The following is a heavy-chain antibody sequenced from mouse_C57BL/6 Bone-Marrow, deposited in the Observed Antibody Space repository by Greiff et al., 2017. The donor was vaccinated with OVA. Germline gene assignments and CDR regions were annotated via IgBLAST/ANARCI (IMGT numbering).Heavy chain of an antibody. D-gene: IGHD2-2*01. CDR2: INPGSGST. J-gene: IGHJ2*01. CDR3: ARFGYGYDEKGY. CDR1: GFTFTGYW. Sequence: QVQLQQPGAELVKPGASVKLSCTASGFTFTGYWITWVKQRPGQGLEWIGDINPGSGSTNYTEQFKSNATMTVDKSSSPAYLQLSSLTSEDSAVYYCARFGYGYDEKGYWGQGTTLTVSS. V-gene: IGHV1-55*01.